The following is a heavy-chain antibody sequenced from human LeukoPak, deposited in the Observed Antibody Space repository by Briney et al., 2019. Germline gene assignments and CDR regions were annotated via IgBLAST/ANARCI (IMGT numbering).Heavy chain of an antibody. V-gene: IGHV4-59*01. Sequence: SETLSLTCTVSGDSIRSYYWNWIRQSPGKGLEWIGYIYKTGTTNYNPSVKSRLTISVDTSKNQFSLKLSSVTAADTAVYYCARGGSGSYWPGVFDYWGQGTLVTVSS. CDR1: GDSIRSYY. CDR2: IYKTGTT. D-gene: IGHD3-10*01. J-gene: IGHJ4*02. CDR3: ARGGSGSYWPGVFDY.